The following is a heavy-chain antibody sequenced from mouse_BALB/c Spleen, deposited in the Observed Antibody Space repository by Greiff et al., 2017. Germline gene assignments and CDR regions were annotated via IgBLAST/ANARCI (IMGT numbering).Heavy chain of an antibody. CDR1: GFNIKDYY. J-gene: IGHJ4*01. D-gene: IGHD1-1*01. CDR2: IDPENGDT. V-gene: IGHV14-4*02. CDR3: NALYGYAMDY. Sequence: VQLQQSGAELVRSGASVKLSCTASGFNIKDYYMHWVKQRPEQGLEWIGWIDPENGDTEYAPKFQGKATMTADTSSNTAYLQLSSLTSEDTAVYYCNALYGYAMDYWGQETSVTVSS.